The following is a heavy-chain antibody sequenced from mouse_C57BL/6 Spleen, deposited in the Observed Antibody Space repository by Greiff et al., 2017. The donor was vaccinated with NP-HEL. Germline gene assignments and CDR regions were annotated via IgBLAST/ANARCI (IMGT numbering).Heavy chain of an antibody. D-gene: IGHD2-4*01. CDR2: INPNNGGT. CDR3: ARDDYDLVPY. V-gene: IGHV1-26*01. J-gene: IGHJ3*01. CDR1: GYTFTDYY. Sequence: EVQLQQSGPELVKPGASVKISCKASGYTFTDYYMNWVKQSHGKSLEWIGDINPNNGGTSYNQKFKGKATLTVDKSSSTAYMELRSLTSEDSAVYYCARDDYDLVPYWGQGTLVTVSA.